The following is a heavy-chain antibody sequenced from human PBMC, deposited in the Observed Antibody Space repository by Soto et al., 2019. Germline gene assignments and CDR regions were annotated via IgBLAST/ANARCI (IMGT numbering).Heavy chain of an antibody. V-gene: IGHV3-72*01. D-gene: IGHD6-13*01. CDR3: TSPPIPAAPGDHY. CDR1: GFTFSDHY. CDR2: SRSKAQGSSI. J-gene: IGHJ4*02. Sequence: EVQLVESGGDLVQPGGSLRLSCAASGFTFSDHYIDCVRQAPGKGLEWVGRSRSKAQGSSISYASSVKGRFTISRDDSKKSLYLQMNSLISEDTAVYYCTSPPIPAAPGDHYSGQGTLVAVSS.